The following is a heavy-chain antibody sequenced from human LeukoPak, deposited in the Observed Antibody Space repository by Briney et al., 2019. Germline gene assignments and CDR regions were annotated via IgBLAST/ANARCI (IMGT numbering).Heavy chain of an antibody. V-gene: IGHV1-69*13. D-gene: IGHD6-13*01. CDR1: GGSFSSYT. CDR3: ASGGAAAGTELTFDY. CDR2: ISPIFGTA. Sequence: SVKVSCKASGGSFSSYTIDWVRQAPGQGLEWMGGISPIFGTANYAQRFQGRVTITADESTSTAYMELSSLRSEDTAVYYCASGGAAAGTELTFDYWGQGTLVTVSS. J-gene: IGHJ4*02.